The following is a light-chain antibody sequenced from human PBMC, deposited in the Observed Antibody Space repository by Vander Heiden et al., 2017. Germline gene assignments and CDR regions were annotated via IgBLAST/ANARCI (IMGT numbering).Light chain of an antibody. V-gene: IGLV2-8*01. CDR2: EVN. Sequence: QSALTQPPSASGSPGHSVTISCTGTSSDVGGYHYVSWYQQHPGKAPKLMIYEVNKRPSGVPDRFSGSKSGNTACLTVSGLQAEDEADYYCSAYAGSNNLVVGGGTKLTVL. J-gene: IGLJ2*01. CDR1: SSDVGGYHY. CDR3: SAYAGSNNLV.